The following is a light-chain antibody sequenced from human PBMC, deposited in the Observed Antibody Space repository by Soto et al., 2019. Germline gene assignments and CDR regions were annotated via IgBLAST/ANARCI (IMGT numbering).Light chain of an antibody. CDR1: KLGDKY. CDR2: QDS. CDR3: QVWDSSIVV. V-gene: IGLV3-1*01. Sequence: SYELTQPPSVSVSPGQTASITCSGDKLGDKYACWYQQKPGQSPVLVIYQDSKRPSGIPERFSGSNSGNTATLTISGTQAMDEADYCWQVWDSSIVVFGGGTKLTVL. J-gene: IGLJ2*01.